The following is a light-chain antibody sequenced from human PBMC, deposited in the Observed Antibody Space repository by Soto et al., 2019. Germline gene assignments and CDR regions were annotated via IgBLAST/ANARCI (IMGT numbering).Light chain of an antibody. CDR2: EVY. J-gene: IGLJ1*01. V-gene: IGLV2-8*01. Sequence: QSALTQPPSASGSPGQSVTISCTGSSNDIGAYNYVSWYQQHPGKVPKLLIYEVYRRPSGVPDRFSASKSGNTASLTVSGLQPEEEADYYCLSYAGRETGVFGSGTKVTVL. CDR3: LSYAGRETGV. CDR1: SNDIGAYNY.